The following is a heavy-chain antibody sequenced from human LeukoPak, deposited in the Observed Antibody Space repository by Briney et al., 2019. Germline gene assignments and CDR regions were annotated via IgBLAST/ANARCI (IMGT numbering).Heavy chain of an antibody. V-gene: IGHV4-59*01. J-gene: IGHJ4*02. CDR2: IYYSGST. CDR1: GGSISSYY. Sequence: SETLSLTCTVSGGSISSYYWSWIRQPPGKGLEWIGYIYYSGSTNYNPSLKSRVTISVDTSKNQFSLKLSSVTAADTAVYYCARLYSSGGVGYWGQGTLVTVSS. CDR3: ARLYSSGGVGY. D-gene: IGHD2-15*01.